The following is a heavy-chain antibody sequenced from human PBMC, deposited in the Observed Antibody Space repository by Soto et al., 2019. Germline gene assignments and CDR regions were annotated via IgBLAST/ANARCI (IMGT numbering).Heavy chain of an antibody. D-gene: IGHD3-9*01. Sequence: EVQLLESGGGLVQPGGSLRLSCTASGFTFSNYAMKWIRQTPGKGLEWVSTVGGSGSATFYADSVKGRFTISRDKYKNTLYLQMNTLRAEDTAVYYCAKARILTGYYTPRDFDYWGQGTLVTVSS. CDR1: GFTFSNYA. CDR3: AKARILTGYYTPRDFDY. CDR2: VGGSGSAT. J-gene: IGHJ4*02. V-gene: IGHV3-23*01.